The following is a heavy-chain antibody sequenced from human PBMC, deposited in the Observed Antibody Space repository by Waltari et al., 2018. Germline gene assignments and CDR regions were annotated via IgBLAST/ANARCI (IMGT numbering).Heavy chain of an antibody. CDR3: ARGQRGSSRTQLRFDP. CDR2: MNPNSGNT. D-gene: IGHD6-6*01. CDR1: GYTFTSYA. Sequence: QVQLVQSGAEVKKPGASVKVSCKASGYTFTSYALNWVRQATGQGLEWMGWMNPNSGNTGYAQKFQGRVTMTRNTSISTAYMELSSLRSEDTAVYYCARGQRGSSRTQLRFDPWGQGTLVTVSS. V-gene: IGHV1-8*01. J-gene: IGHJ5*02.